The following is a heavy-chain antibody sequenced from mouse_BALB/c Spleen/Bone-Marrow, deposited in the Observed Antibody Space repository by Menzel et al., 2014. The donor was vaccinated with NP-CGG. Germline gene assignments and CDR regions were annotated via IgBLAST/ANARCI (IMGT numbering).Heavy chain of an antibody. CDR3: ARRGGYHWFAY. D-gene: IGHD2-2*01. CDR2: ILPGSYST. V-gene: IGHV1-9*01. CDR1: GYTFRNYW. J-gene: IGHJ3*01. Sequence: VKLVESGAELMRPGASVKISCKATGYTFRNYWIEWVKQRPGHGLEWIGEILPGSYSTNYNEKLKGKATFTADTSSNTAYMQLSSLTSEDSAVYYCARRGGYHWFAYWGQGTLVTVSA.